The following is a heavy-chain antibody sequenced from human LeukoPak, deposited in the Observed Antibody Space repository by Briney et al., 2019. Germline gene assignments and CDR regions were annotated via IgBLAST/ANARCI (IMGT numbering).Heavy chain of an antibody. V-gene: IGHV3-74*01. D-gene: IGHD3-10*01. CDR3: ARAKDGEELDY. J-gene: IGHJ4*02. Sequence: GGSLRLSCAASGFTFSSYWMHWVRQAPGKGLVWVSLIQSDGSSTSYADSVKGRFTISRDNAKNTLYLQMNSLRAEDTAVYYCARAKDGEELDYWGQGTLVTVSS. CDR2: IQSDGSST. CDR1: GFTFSSYW.